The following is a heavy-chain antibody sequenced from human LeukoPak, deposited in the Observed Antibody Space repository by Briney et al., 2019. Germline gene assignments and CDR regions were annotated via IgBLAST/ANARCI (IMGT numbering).Heavy chain of an antibody. CDR3: ARRPGSPDY. J-gene: IGHJ4*02. Sequence: GGSLRLSCAASGFTFTTHAMYWVRQAPGKGLEYVSAINSNGGSTYYGDSVKGRFTISRDNSKNTLYLQMGSLRAEDMAVYYCARRPGSPDYWGQGTLVTVSS. CDR1: GFTFTTHA. V-gene: IGHV3-64*02. CDR2: INSNGGST. D-gene: IGHD3-10*01.